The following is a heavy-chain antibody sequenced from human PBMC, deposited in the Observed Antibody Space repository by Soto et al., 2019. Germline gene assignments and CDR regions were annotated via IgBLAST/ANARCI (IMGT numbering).Heavy chain of an antibody. J-gene: IGHJ3*02. CDR2: MSFDGSIN. Sequence: QVQLVESGGGVVQPGRSLRLSCAASGFIFSSYGMNWVRQAPGKGLEWVAVMSFDGSINYYADSVKGRFTISRDNSKNTLYLQMNSMRAEDTAVYYCATIAVPPDFDIWGQGTMVTVSS. CDR3: ATIAVPPDFDI. D-gene: IGHD6-19*01. CDR1: GFIFSSYG. V-gene: IGHV3-30*03.